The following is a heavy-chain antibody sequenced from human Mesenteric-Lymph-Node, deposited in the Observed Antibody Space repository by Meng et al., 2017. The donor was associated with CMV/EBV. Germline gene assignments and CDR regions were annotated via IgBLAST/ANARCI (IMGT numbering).Heavy chain of an antibody. D-gene: IGHD6-13*01. J-gene: IGHJ4*02. CDR1: GASISSYH. CDR3: ARVGSSNFDS. CDR2: IYDSGST. V-gene: IGHV4-59*01. Sequence: SETLSLTCSVSGASISSYHWTWIRQPPGKGLEWIGNIYDSGSTNYNFSLKSRVTISVDTSKNQLSLNLRSVTAADTAVYYCARVGSSNFDSWGQGTLVTVS.